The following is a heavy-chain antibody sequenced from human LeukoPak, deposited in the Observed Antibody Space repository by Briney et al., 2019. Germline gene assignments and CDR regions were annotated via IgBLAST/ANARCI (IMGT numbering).Heavy chain of an antibody. CDR1: GYTFTSYG. J-gene: IGHJ4*02. V-gene: IGHV1-18*01. CDR3: ARDLRITIFGVVISGGAFDY. Sequence: GASVKVSCKASGYTFTSYGISWVRQAPGQGLEWMGWISAYNGNTNYAQKLQGRVTMTTDTSTSTAYMELRSLRSDDTAVYYCARDLRITIFGVVISGGAFDYWGQGTLVTVSS. D-gene: IGHD3-3*01. CDR2: ISAYNGNT.